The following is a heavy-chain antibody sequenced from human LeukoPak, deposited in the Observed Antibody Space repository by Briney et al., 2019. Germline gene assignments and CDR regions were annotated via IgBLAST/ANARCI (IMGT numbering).Heavy chain of an antibody. CDR2: IYNSRST. V-gene: IGHV4-4*07. CDR3: ARAIWYGSGTTAFDS. D-gene: IGHD3-10*01. Sequence: PSETLSLTCTVSGGSISSNYWSWIRQPAGKGLEWIGRIYNSRSTNYNTNYNPSLSSRATMSVDTSKKQFSLKLNSVTAADTAVYFCARAIWYGSGTTAFDSWGQGTLVTVSS. CDR1: GGSISSNY. J-gene: IGHJ4*02.